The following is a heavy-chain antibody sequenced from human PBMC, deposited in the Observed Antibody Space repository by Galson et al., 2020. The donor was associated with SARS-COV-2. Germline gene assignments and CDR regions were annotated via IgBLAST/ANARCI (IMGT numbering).Heavy chain of an antibody. CDR2: ISSSSSYT. CDR3: ARAGDYYDVWSGYSNWFDP. Sequence: KIGESLKISCAASGFTFSDYYMSWIRQAPGKGLEWVSYISSSSSYTNYADSVKGRFTISRDNAKNSLYLQMNSLRAEDTAVYYCARAGDYYDVWSGYSNWFDPWGQGTLVTVSS. D-gene: IGHD3-3*01. J-gene: IGHJ5*02. V-gene: IGHV3-11*06. CDR1: GFTFSDYY.